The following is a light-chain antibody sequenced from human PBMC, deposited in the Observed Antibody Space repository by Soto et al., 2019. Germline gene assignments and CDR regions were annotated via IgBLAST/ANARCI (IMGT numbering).Light chain of an antibody. Sequence: DIVLTQSPGTLSLSTGEGATLSCRASESVSSNYIAWYQQKPGQAPRLLLYGASTRATGIPVRFSGSGSETEFTLTISGLQPGDSATYYCQQYNSYSPTFGQGTKVDI. V-gene: IGKV3-20*01. CDR1: ESVSSNY. J-gene: IGKJ1*01. CDR3: QQYNSYSPT. CDR2: GAS.